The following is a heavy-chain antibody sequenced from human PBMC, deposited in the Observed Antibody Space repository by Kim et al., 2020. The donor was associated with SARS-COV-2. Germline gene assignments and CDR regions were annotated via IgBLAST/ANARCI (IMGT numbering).Heavy chain of an antibody. D-gene: IGHD6-19*01. V-gene: IGHV4-39*01. CDR3: ARKGIAVAGPDRGFDY. Sequence: SLKSRVTTSVDTSKNQFSLKLSSVPAADTAVYYCARKGIAVAGPDRGFDYWGQGTLVTVSS. J-gene: IGHJ4*02.